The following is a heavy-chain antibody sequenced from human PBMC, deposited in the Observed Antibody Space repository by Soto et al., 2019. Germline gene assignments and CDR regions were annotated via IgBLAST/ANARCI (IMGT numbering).Heavy chain of an antibody. CDR1: SDSISSYY. D-gene: IGHD6-19*01. Sequence: QVQLQESGPGLVRPSETVSLTCTVSSDSISSYYWIWIRQSPGKGLEWIGYTDYSGNTNFNPSISTRDTTPGDTSNNQFSLRLTSVTAADTAVYYSARAVGDPLYYLDYWAQGTLVTVPS. CDR2: TDYSGNT. J-gene: IGHJ4*02. V-gene: IGHV4-59*08. CDR3: ARAVGDPLYYLDY.